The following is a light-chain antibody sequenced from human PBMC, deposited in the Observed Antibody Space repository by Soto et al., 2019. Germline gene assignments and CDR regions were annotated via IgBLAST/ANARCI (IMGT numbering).Light chain of an antibody. CDR1: GSNVGSNG. J-gene: IGLJ1*01. V-gene: IGLV1-44*01. CDR3: PARDARLNGHV. Sequence: QSVLTQPPSLSATPGQRVTISCSGGGSNVGSNGVEWFQQLPGAAPQLLIYSDTERPSGVPDRFSGSRAGTSASLAISGLHSADDPDYPCPARDARLNGHVFGTGTKVTVL. CDR2: SDT.